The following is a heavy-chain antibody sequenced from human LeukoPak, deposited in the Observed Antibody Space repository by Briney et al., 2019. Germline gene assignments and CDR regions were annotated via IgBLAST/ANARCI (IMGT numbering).Heavy chain of an antibody. Sequence: PGGSLRLSCAASGFTFSSYAMSWVRQAPGKGLEWVSAISGSGGSTYYADSVKGRFTISRDNSKNTLYLQMNSLRAEDTAVYYCANGIADYYDSSGYPPYSYWGQGTLVTVSS. J-gene: IGHJ4*02. D-gene: IGHD3-22*01. V-gene: IGHV3-23*01. CDR3: ANGIADYYDSSGYPPYSY. CDR1: GFTFSSYA. CDR2: ISGSGGST.